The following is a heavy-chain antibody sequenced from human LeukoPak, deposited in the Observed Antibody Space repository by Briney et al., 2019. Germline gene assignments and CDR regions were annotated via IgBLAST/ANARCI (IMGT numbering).Heavy chain of an antibody. CDR3: ARGLYCSSTSCYWFDP. CDR1: GGSISSYY. V-gene: IGHV4-59*01. D-gene: IGHD2-2*01. Sequence: GGSISSYYXSWIRQPPGKGLXWIGYIYYSGSTNYNPSLKSRVTISVDTSKNQFSLKLSSVTAADTAVYYCARGLYCSSTSCYWFDPWGQGTLVTVSS. CDR2: IYYSGST. J-gene: IGHJ5*02.